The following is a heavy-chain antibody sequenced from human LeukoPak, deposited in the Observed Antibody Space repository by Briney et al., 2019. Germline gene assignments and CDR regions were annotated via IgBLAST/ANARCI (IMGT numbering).Heavy chain of an antibody. CDR2: IRYDGSNK. CDR1: GFTFSSYG. J-gene: IGHJ4*02. Sequence: GGSLRLSCAASGFTFSSYGMHWVRQAPGKGLEWVAFIRYDGSNKYYADSVKGRFTISRDNSKNTLYLQMNSLRAEDTAVYYCAKSEQLVPYYFDYWGQGTLVTVSS. CDR3: AKSEQLVPYYFDY. V-gene: IGHV3-30*02. D-gene: IGHD6-6*01.